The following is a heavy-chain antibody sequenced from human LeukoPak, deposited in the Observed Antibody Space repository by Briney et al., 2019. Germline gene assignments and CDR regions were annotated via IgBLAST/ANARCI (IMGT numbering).Heavy chain of an antibody. J-gene: IGHJ6*02. Sequence: ASVKVSCKVSGYTLTELSMHWVRQAPGKGLEWMGGFDPEDGETIYAQKFQGRVTMTEDTSTDTAYMELSSLRAGDTAVYYCARDQSEFNYDFWSGYSHGMDVWGQGTTVTVSS. CDR1: GYTLTELS. CDR3: ARDQSEFNYDFWSGYSHGMDV. V-gene: IGHV1-24*01. D-gene: IGHD3-3*01. CDR2: FDPEDGET.